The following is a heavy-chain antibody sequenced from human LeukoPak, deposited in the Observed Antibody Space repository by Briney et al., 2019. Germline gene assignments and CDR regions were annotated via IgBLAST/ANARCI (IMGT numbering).Heavy chain of an antibody. V-gene: IGHV1-3*01. J-gene: IGHJ4*02. CDR1: GYTFTSYA. CDR2: INAGNGNT. Sequence: ASVKVSCKASGYTFTSYAMHWVRQAPGQRLEWMGWINAGNGNTKYSQKFQGKVTITRDTSASTAYMELSSLRSEDTAVYYCAGGTTGTTGNYWGQGTLVTVSS. D-gene: IGHD1-1*01. CDR3: AGGTTGTTGNY.